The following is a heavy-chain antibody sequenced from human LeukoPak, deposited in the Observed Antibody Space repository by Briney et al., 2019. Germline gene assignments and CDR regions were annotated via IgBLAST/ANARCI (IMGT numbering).Heavy chain of an antibody. Sequence: SCKASGFTFSSYAMHWVRQAPGKGLEWVAVISYDGSNKYYADSVKGRFTISRDNSKNTLYLQMNSLRAEDTAVYYCAREYYDILTGYYFDYWGQGTLVTVSS. CDR1: GFTFSSYA. V-gene: IGHV3-30-3*01. J-gene: IGHJ4*02. D-gene: IGHD3-9*01. CDR2: ISYDGSNK. CDR3: AREYYDILTGYYFDY.